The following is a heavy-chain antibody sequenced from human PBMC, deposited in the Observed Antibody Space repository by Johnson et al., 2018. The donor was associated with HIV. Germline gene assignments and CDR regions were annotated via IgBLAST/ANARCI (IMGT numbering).Heavy chain of an antibody. CDR3: ARDHGQLWLLPAFDI. J-gene: IGHJ3*02. D-gene: IGHD5-18*01. CDR2: ISYDGGNK. CDR1: GFTFSSYA. Sequence: VQLVESGGGVVQPGRSLRLSCAASGFTFSSYAMHWVRQAPGKGLEWVAVISYDGGNKYYADSVKGRFTISRDNSKNTLYLQMNSLRGEDMAVYYCARDHGQLWLLPAFDIWGQGTMVTVSS. V-gene: IGHV3-30*04.